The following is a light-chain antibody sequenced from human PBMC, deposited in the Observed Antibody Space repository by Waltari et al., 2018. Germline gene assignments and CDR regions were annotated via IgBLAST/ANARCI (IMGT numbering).Light chain of an antibody. CDR1: SSDVGAYNH. J-gene: IGLJ1*01. CDR2: AVS. Sequence: QSALTQPASVSGPPGQSITISCTGTSSDVGAYNHVPWYQHHPAKAPKLMIYAVSSRPSGVSNSSFGSKAGNTASLTISGLQAEDEAVYFCSSYSTSLTPYVFGPGTKVTVL. CDR3: SSYSTSLTPYV. V-gene: IGLV2-14*03.